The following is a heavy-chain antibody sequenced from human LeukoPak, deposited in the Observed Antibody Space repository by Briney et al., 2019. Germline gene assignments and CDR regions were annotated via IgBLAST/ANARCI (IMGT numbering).Heavy chain of an antibody. J-gene: IGHJ4*02. CDR1: GGSISSGGYS. CDR2: IYYSGST. CDR3: ARVDTVTTALHY. D-gene: IGHD4-17*01. V-gene: IGHV4-30-4*07. Sequence: PSETLSLTCAVSGGSISSGGYSWSWIRQPPGKGLEWIGYIYYSGSTYYNPSLKSRVTISVDTSKNQLSLKLSSVTAADTAVYYCARVDTVTTALHYWGQGTLVTVSS.